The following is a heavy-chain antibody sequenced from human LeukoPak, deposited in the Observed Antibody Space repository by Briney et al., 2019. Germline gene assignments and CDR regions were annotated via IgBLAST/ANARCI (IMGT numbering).Heavy chain of an antibody. CDR2: IYYSGST. J-gene: IGHJ4*02. CDR3: ARRRIMITFGGVIVRGPFDY. D-gene: IGHD3-16*02. Sequence: SETLSLTCTVSGGSISSYYWSWIRQPPGKGLEWIGYIYYSGSTNYNPSLKSRVTISVYTSKNQFSLKLSSVTAADTAVYYCARRRIMITFGGVIVRGPFDYWGQGTLVTVSS. CDR1: GGSISSYY. V-gene: IGHV4-59*12.